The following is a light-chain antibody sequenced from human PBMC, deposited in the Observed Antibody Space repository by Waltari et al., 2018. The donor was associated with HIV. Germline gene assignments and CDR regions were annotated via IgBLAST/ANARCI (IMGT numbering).Light chain of an antibody. CDR2: KAS. CDR3: QQYNSYPT. V-gene: IGKV1-5*03. J-gene: IGKJ2*01. Sequence: DIQMTQSPSTLSASVGDSVIITCRASQTITDWLAWYQQKPGKAPKLLIYKASTLESGVPSRFSGSGSGTEFILTISSLQPDDFATYYCQQYNSYPTFGQGTKLEIK. CDR1: QTITDW.